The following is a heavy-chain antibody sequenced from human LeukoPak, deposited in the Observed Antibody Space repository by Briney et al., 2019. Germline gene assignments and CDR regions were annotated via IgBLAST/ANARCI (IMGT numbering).Heavy chain of an antibody. J-gene: IGHJ4*02. CDR1: GYPFTTYD. CDR3: ARGLSPSDY. V-gene: IGHV1-8*01. CDR2: MNPNSGKT. Sequence: ASVKVSCKASGYPFTTYDINWVRQAPGQGLEWMGWMNPNSGKTNFAQKFQGRVTMTRTTSISTAYMEVSSLRSEDTAVCYCARGLSPSDYWGQGTLVTVSS.